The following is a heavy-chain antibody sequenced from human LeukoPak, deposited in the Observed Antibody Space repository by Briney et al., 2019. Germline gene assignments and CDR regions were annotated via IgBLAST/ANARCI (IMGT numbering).Heavy chain of an antibody. J-gene: IGHJ1*01. Sequence: PGGSLRLSCVASGFTFSNYYMNWVRQAPGKGLEWVANIKQDGSDKAYVDSVKGRFTISRDNAKNSLYLQMNSLRAEDTAVYCCVRVKNVNADITFQYWGQGTLVTVSS. CDR3: VRVKNVNADITFQY. CDR1: GFTFSNYY. CDR2: IKQDGSDK. D-gene: IGHD3-9*01. V-gene: IGHV3-7*01.